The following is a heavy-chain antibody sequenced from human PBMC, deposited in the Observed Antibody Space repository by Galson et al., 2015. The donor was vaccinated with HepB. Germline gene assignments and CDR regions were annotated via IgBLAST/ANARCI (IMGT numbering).Heavy chain of an antibody. V-gene: IGHV1-69*04. CDR1: FSSYA. Sequence: FSSYAISWVRQAPGQGLEWMGRIIPILGIANYAQKFQGRVTITADKSTSTAYMELSSLRSEDTAVYYCARGAGMIDTWGQGTLVTVSS. D-gene: IGHD3-22*01. J-gene: IGHJ5*02. CDR2: IIPILGIA. CDR3: ARGAGMIDT.